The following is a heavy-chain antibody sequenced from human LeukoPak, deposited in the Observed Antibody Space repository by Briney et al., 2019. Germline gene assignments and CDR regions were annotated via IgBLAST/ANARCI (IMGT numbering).Heavy chain of an antibody. V-gene: IGHV4-4*07. CDR1: RGSISTYY. Sequence: KSSETLSLTCTISRGSISTYYWSWIRQPAGKGLEWIGRIYTSGSTNYNPSLKSRVTMSVDTSKNQFSLKLSSVTAADTAVYYCARRRAAAHDFDYWGQGTLVTVSS. CDR3: ARRRAAAHDFDY. J-gene: IGHJ4*02. CDR2: IYTSGST. D-gene: IGHD6-13*01.